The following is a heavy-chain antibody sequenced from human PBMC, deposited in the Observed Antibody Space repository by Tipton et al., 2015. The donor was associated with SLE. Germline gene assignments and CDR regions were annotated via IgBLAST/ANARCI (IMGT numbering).Heavy chain of an antibody. CDR2: INHSGRT. D-gene: IGHD5/OR15-5a*01. CDR3: ARGNVDIVYYFDY. Sequence: LRLSCSASGFTFSSYAMHWVRQAPGKGLEWIGEINHSGRTNYNPSLKSRVTISVDTSKNQFSLKLSSVTAADTAVYYCARGNVDIVYYFDYWGQGTLVTVSS. V-gene: IGHV4-34*01. CDR1: GFTFSSYA. J-gene: IGHJ4*02.